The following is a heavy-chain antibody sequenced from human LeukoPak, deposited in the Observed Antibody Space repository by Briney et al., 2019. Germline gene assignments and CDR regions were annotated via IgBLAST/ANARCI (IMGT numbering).Heavy chain of an antibody. V-gene: IGHV3-30*18. CDR3: AKDNWDYVGPNWFDP. CDR1: GFSFSTYG. Sequence: PGRSLRLSCAASGFSFSTYGMHWVRQAPGKGLEWVAVISYDGSAQYYVDSVKGRFTISRDNSKNTLYLQMNSLRAEDTAVYYCAKDNWDYVGPNWFDPWGQRTLVTVSS. J-gene: IGHJ5*02. CDR2: ISYDGSAQ. D-gene: IGHD1-7*01.